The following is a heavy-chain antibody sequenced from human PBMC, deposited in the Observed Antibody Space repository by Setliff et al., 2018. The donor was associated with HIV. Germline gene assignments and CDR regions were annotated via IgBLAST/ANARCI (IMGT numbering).Heavy chain of an antibody. J-gene: IGHJ4*02. D-gene: IGHD5-18*01. Sequence: SETLSLTWAVSGYSISSGYYWGWIRQPPGKGLEWMGSIYHSGSTYYTPSLNSRVTISVDTSKNQFSLKLSSVTAADTAVYYCARGIYSYGYLFDYWGQGTLVTVSS. V-gene: IGHV4-38-2*01. CDR2: IYHSGST. CDR1: GYSISSGYY. CDR3: ARGIYSYGYLFDY.